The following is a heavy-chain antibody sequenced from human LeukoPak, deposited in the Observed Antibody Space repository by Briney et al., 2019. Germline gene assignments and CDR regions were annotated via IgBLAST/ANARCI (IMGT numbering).Heavy chain of an antibody. Sequence: KASETLSLTCTVSGGSISSYYWSWIRQPAGKGLEWIGRIYTSGSTNYNPSLKSRVTMSVDTSKNQFSLKLSSVTAADTAVYYCARVLVVPAAMPAYYYYYMGVWGKGTTVTVSS. J-gene: IGHJ6*03. CDR3: ARVLVVPAAMPAYYYYYMGV. D-gene: IGHD2-2*01. V-gene: IGHV4-4*07. CDR2: IYTSGST. CDR1: GGSISSYY.